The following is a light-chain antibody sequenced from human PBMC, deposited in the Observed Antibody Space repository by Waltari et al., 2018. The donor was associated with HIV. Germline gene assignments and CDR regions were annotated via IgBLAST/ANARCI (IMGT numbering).Light chain of an antibody. V-gene: IGKV3-20*01. Sequence: EIVLTQSPGTLSLSPGERATLSCRASQSVSSNYFAWHQQKPGQAPRVLIYGATSRATGVPDRFSGSGSGTDFTLSIRRLEPEDFAVYYCQQYGRSSITFGQGTRLEIK. CDR2: GAT. CDR1: QSVSSNY. CDR3: QQYGRSSIT. J-gene: IGKJ5*01.